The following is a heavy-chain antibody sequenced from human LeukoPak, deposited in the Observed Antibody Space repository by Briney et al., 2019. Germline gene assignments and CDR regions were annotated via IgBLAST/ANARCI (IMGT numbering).Heavy chain of an antibody. J-gene: IGHJ4*02. D-gene: IGHD2-8*01. V-gene: IGHV3-7*03. CDR2: IKQDGSEK. CDR1: GFTFSTYW. Sequence: GGSLRLSCEASGFTFSTYWMSWVRQAPGKGLEWVANIKQDGSEKYYVDSVKGRFTISRDNAKNSLYLQMHSLRAEDTAVYYCVRGRGNGRPENYFDYWGQGTLVTVSS. CDR3: VRGRGNGRPENYFDY.